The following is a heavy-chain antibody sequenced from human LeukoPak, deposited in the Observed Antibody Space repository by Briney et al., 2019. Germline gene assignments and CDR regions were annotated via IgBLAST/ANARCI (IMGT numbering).Heavy chain of an antibody. V-gene: IGHV3-30*02. J-gene: IGHJ4*02. CDR3: AKDVKQGYSSGWYGN. D-gene: IGHD6-19*01. Sequence: GGSLRLSCAASGFTFSSCGMHWVRQAPGKGLEWVAFIRYDGSNKYYADSVKGRFTISRDNSKNTLYLQMNSLRAEDTAVYYCAKDVKQGYSSGWYGNWGQGTLVTVSS. CDR1: GFTFSSCG. CDR2: IRYDGSNK.